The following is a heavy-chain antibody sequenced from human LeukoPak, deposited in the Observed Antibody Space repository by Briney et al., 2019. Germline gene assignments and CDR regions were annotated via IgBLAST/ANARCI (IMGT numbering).Heavy chain of an antibody. V-gene: IGHV4-34*01. CDR3: ARGQGYSYGYANLRY. D-gene: IGHD5-18*01. CDR2: INHSGST. CDR1: GGSFSGYY. J-gene: IGHJ4*02. Sequence: PSETLSLTCAVYGGSFSGYYWSWIRQPPGKGLEWIGEINHSGSTNYNLSLKSRVTISVDTSKNQFSLKLSSVTAADTAVYYCARGQGYSYGYANLRYWGQGTLATVSS.